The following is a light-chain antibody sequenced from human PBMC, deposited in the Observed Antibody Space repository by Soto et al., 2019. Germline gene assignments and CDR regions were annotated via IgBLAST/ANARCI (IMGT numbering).Light chain of an antibody. CDR2: GAS. V-gene: IGKV3-20*01. CDR3: QHYGSSPPLYT. CDR1: QSVSSSY. Sequence: EIVLTQSPGTLSLSPGERATLSCRASQSVSSSYLAWYQHKPGQAPRLLIYGASSRATGVPDRISGSGAGTDFTLSISRLEQEDFEVYYFQHYGSSPPLYTFGQGTKLEIK. J-gene: IGKJ2*01.